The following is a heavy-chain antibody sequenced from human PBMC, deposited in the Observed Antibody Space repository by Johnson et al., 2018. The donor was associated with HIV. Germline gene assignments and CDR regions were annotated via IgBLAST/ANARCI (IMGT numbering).Heavy chain of an antibody. Sequence: QVQLVESGGGVVQPGRSLRLSCAASGFTFSSYGMHWVRQAPGKGLEWVAGISYDGSNKYYGDSVKGRFTISRDNSKNTVYLQMNSLRVEDTAVYYCARECSSTRWTYGFDIWGQGTMVTVSS. J-gene: IGHJ3*02. CDR2: ISYDGSNK. D-gene: IGHD6-13*01. CDR3: ARECSSTRWTYGFDI. CDR1: GFTFSSYG. V-gene: IGHV3-30*03.